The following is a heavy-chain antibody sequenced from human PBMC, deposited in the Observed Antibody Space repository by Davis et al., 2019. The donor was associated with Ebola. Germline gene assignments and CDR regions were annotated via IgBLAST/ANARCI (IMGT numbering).Heavy chain of an antibody. CDR1: GYSFTSYW. Sequence: GESLKISCKGSGYSFTSYWIGWVRRMPGKGLEWMGIIYPGDSDTRYSPSLEGQVTISVDRSINTAYLQWSSLKASDSAMYYCARQEALYGSIDNWGQGTLVTVSS. CDR2: IYPGDSDT. CDR3: ARQEALYGSIDN. D-gene: IGHD6-13*01. V-gene: IGHV5-51*01. J-gene: IGHJ4*02.